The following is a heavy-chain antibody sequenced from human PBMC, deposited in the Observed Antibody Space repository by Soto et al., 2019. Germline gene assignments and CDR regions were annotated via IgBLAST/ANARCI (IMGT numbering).Heavy chain of an antibody. CDR1: GFTFSSYS. V-gene: IGHV3-21*01. CDR2: ISSSSSYI. J-gene: IGHJ6*02. Sequence: EVQLVESGGGLVKPGGSLRLSCAASGFTFSSYSMNWVRQAPGKGLEWVSSISSSSSYIYYADSVKGRFNISRDNARNSLYLQMNSLRAEDTAVYYCARARLGGDSYGMDVWGQGTTVTVAS. D-gene: IGHD2-21*02. CDR3: ARARLGGDSYGMDV.